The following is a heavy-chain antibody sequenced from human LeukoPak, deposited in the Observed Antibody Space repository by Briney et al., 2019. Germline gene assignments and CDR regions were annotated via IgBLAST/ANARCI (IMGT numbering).Heavy chain of an antibody. CDR1: GYTFTGYY. Sequence: ASVKVSCKASGYTFTGYYMHWVRQAPGQGLEWMGRINPNGGGTNYAQKFQGRVTMTRATSISTAYMELSRLRSDDTAVYYCARRPQGDNWNDYWGQGTLVTVSS. V-gene: IGHV1-2*06. CDR2: INPNGGGT. D-gene: IGHD1-20*01. J-gene: IGHJ4*02. CDR3: ARRPQGDNWNDY.